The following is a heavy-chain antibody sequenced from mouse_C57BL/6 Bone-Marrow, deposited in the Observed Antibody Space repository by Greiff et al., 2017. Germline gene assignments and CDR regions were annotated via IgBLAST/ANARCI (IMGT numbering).Heavy chain of an antibody. D-gene: IGHD2-5*01. CDR1: GFTFNTYA. J-gene: IGHJ1*03. CDR2: IRSKSSNYAT. V-gene: IGHV10-3*01. CDR3: VRENYSNFHWYFDV. Sequence: DVMLVESGGGLVQPKGSLKLSCAASGFTFNTYAMHWVRQAPGKGLEWVARIRSKSSNYATYYADSVKDRFTISRDDSQSMLYLQMNNLKTEDTAMYYCVRENYSNFHWYFDVWGTGTTVTVSS.